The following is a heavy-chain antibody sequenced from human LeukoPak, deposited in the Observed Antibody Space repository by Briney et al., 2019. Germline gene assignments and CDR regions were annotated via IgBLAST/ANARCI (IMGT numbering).Heavy chain of an antibody. D-gene: IGHD4-23*01. V-gene: IGHV3-23*01. CDR2: ISGSGGST. CDR1: GFTFSSYD. Sequence: GGSLRLSCAASGFTFSSYDMSWVRQAPGEGLEWVSTISGSGGSTYYADSVKGRFTMSRDNSKNTLYLHMSRLRAEDTAVYYCATHYGGNSVGAFDIWGQGTMVTVSS. J-gene: IGHJ3*02. CDR3: ATHYGGNSVGAFDI.